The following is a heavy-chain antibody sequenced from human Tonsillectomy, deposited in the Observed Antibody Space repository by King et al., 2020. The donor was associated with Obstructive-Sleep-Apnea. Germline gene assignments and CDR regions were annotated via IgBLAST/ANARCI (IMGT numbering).Heavy chain of an antibody. CDR2: RKEDGGDK. CDR3: VRGGYTYDY. V-gene: IGHV3-7*01. J-gene: IGHJ4*02. Sequence: VQLVESGGGLVQPGESLRLSCAVSVLTYSNHWMSWVRQSPGKGLEWVASRKEDGGDKYYVDSVKGRFTISRDNAKNSFYLQMNSLRVEDTAMYYCVRGGYTYDYWGQGTLVIVSS. D-gene: IGHD5-18*01. CDR1: VLTYSNHW.